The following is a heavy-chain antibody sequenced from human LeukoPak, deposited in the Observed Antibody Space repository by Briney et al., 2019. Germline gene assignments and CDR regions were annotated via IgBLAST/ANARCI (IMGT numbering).Heavy chain of an antibody. CDR2: IVPIFGTA. CDR1: GGTFSSYA. V-gene: IGHV1-69*13. D-gene: IGHD1-26*01. Sequence: GASVKVSCKASGGTFSSYAISWVRQAPGQGLEWMGGIVPIFGTANYAQKFQGRVTITADESTSTAYMELSSLRSEDTAVYYCASGPGTPKGIDYWGQGTLVTVSS. CDR3: ASGPGTPKGIDY. J-gene: IGHJ4*02.